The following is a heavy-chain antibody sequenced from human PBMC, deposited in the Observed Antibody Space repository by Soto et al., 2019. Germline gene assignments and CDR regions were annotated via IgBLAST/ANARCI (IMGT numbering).Heavy chain of an antibody. J-gene: IGHJ4*02. V-gene: IGHV1-69*01. CDR1: GGTFSSYS. D-gene: IGHD1-26*01. CDR3: ARDGGRHSGGIDY. Sequence: QVQLVQSGAEVKKPGSSVKVSCKASGGTFSSYSINWVRQAPGQGLEWMGEIIPIFGTANYAQKVQGRVTITADASTSTAYTELSSLRSEDTAVYYCARDGGRHSGGIDYWGQGTLVTVSS. CDR2: IIPIFGTA.